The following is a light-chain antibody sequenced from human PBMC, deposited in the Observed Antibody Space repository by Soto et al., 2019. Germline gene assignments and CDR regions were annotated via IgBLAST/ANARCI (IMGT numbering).Light chain of an antibody. Sequence: MTQSPATLSASVGDRVTITCRASQGISNYLAWYQQKPGKVPKLLIYAASTLQSGVPSRFSGSGSGTDFTLTISSLQPEDVATYYCQKYNSASLFTFGPGTKVDIK. CDR2: AAS. V-gene: IGKV1-27*01. J-gene: IGKJ3*01. CDR3: QKYNSASLFT. CDR1: QGISNY.